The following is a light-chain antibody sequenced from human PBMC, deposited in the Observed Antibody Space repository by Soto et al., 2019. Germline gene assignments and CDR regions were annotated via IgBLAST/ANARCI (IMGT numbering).Light chain of an antibody. J-gene: IGKJ4*01. Sequence: EIVMTQSPATLSVSPGERATLSCRASRSVGSNLAWYQQKPGQAPRLLIYGASTRATGIPARFSGGGSGTEFTLTISSLQSEDFVVYYCQQYKNWPPLTFGGGSKVEIK. V-gene: IGKV3-15*01. CDR1: RSVGSN. CDR3: QQYKNWPPLT. CDR2: GAS.